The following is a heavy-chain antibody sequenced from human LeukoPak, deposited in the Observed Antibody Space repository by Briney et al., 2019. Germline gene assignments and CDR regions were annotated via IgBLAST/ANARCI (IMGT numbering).Heavy chain of an antibody. V-gene: IGHV4-30-4*01. CDR1: GGSISSGDYY. Sequence: SQTLSLTCTVSGGSISSGDYYWSWIRQPPGKGLEWIGYIYYSGSTYYNPSLKCRVTISVDTSKNQFSLKLSSVTAADTAVYYCAREELYCSSTSCWNWFDPWGQGTLVTVSS. CDR3: AREELYCSSTSCWNWFDP. J-gene: IGHJ5*02. CDR2: IYYSGST. D-gene: IGHD2-2*01.